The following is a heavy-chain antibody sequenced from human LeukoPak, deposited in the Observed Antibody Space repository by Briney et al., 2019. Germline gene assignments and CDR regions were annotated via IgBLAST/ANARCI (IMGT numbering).Heavy chain of an antibody. Sequence: GRSLRLSCAASGFTFSSYAMHWVRQAPGKGLEWVAVISFDGSNKYYADSVKGRFTISRDNSKNTLYLQMNSLRAEDTAVYYCARDPQYWGQRTLVTVSS. J-gene: IGHJ4*02. CDR2: ISFDGSNK. V-gene: IGHV3-30*04. CDR3: ARDPQY. CDR1: GFTFSSYA.